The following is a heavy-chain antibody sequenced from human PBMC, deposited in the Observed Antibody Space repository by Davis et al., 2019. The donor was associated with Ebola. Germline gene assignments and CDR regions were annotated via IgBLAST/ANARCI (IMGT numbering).Heavy chain of an antibody. J-gene: IGHJ6*02. Sequence: GESLKISCAASGFTFSNAWMSWVRQAPGKGLEWVAVISYDGSNKYYADSVKGRFTISRDNSKNTLYLQMNSLRAEDTAVYYCAKSATYSGYDGYYYYGMDVWGQGTTVTVSS. CDR1: GFTFSNAW. CDR2: ISYDGSNK. CDR3: AKSATYSGYDGYYYYGMDV. V-gene: IGHV3-30*18. D-gene: IGHD5-12*01.